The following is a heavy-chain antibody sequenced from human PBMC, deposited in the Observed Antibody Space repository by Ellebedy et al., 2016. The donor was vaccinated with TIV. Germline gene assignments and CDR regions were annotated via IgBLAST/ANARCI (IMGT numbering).Heavy chain of an antibody. D-gene: IGHD3-10*01. CDR1: GGSISIYY. Sequence: MPSETLSLTCTVSGGSISIYYWSWIRQPPGKGLAWIGYIYYSGSTNYNPSLKSRVTISVDTSKNHFSLKLSSVTAADTAVYYCARAAYGSGSSIFDYWGQGTLVTVSS. CDR3: ARAAYGSGSSIFDY. CDR2: IYYSGST. V-gene: IGHV4-59*01. J-gene: IGHJ4*02.